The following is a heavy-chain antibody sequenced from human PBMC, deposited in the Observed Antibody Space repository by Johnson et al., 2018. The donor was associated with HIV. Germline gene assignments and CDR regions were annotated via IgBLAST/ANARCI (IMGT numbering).Heavy chain of an antibody. V-gene: IGHV3-30*04. CDR3: ARDSGQGWELLTDAFDI. D-gene: IGHD1-26*01. Sequence: QIQLVESGGGVVQPGRSVRLSCAASGFTFNNYAMHWVRQAPGKGLEWVAVISYDGSYEYYADSGNGRFTLSRDNSKNTLYLQMNSLRPEDTAVYYCARDSGQGWELLTDAFDIWGQGTMVTVSS. J-gene: IGHJ3*02. CDR1: GFTFNNYA. CDR2: ISYDGSYE.